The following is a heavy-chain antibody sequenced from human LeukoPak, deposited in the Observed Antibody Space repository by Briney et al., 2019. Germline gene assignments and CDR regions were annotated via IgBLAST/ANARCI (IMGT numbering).Heavy chain of an antibody. Sequence: GGSLRLSFAASGLTVRNNFMSCVPQAPGRGLEWVSVIYSDGSTYYADAVKGRFTISRDTSKNTLSLQMNSLRVEDTAVYYCAREKGRGVISPYYDYWGQGTRVTVSS. CDR2: IYSDGST. D-gene: IGHD3-10*01. V-gene: IGHV3-53*01. CDR1: GLTVRNNF. J-gene: IGHJ4*02. CDR3: AREKGRGVISPYYDY.